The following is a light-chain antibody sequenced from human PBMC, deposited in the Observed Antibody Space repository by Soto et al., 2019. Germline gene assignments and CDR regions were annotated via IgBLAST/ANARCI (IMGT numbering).Light chain of an antibody. V-gene: IGLV1-40*01. CDR3: QSYDSSLSDWV. CDR1: SSNIGSGYD. Sequence: QPVLTQPPSVSGAQGQRVTISCTGSSSNIGSGYDVHWYQQLPGTAPKLLIYGNTNRPSGVPDRFSGSKSGTSASLAITGLQAEDEADYYCQSYDSSLSDWVFGGGTKLTVL. CDR2: GNT. J-gene: IGLJ3*02.